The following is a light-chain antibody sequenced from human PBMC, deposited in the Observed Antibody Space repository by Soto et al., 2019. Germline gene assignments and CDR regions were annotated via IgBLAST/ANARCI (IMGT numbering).Light chain of an antibody. V-gene: IGKV3-20*01. CDR1: QSVTSSY. J-gene: IGKJ1*01. Sequence: IVLTNSRGTLSLSPRERATLSCISSQSVTSSYLAWYQQKPGQAPRLLIYGASSRATGIPARFSGSGSGTDFTLTISRLEPEDFAVYYCPQYDRSPWTFGRGTKVDIK. CDR2: GAS. CDR3: PQYDRSPWT.